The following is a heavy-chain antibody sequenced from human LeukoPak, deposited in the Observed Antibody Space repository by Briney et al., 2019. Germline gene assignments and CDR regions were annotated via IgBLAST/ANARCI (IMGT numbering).Heavy chain of an antibody. CDR1: GFTVSNVY. CDR2: IKSKPQGGTT. CDR3: GTAHGPSGSSAPY. D-gene: IGHD6-13*01. Sequence: GGSLRLSCAASGFTVSNVYMSWVRQAPGRGLEWVGRIKSKPQGGTTDYAAPVKGRFTISRDDSENTLYLEMNGLQPEDTAVYYCGTAHGPSGSSAPYWGQGTLVSVSS. V-gene: IGHV3-15*01. J-gene: IGHJ4*02.